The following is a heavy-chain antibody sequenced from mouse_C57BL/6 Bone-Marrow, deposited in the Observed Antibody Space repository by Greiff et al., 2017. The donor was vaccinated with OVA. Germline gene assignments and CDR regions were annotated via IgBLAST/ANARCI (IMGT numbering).Heavy chain of an antibody. CDR1: GFTFSSYA. V-gene: IGHV5-4*01. Sequence: VQLKESGGGLVKPGGSLKLSCAASGFTFSSYAMSWVRQTPEKRLEWVATISDGGSYTYYPDNVKGRFTISRDNAKNNLYLQMSHLKSEDTAMYYCARGVYYPYAMDYWGQGTSVTVSS. CDR2: ISDGGSYT. CDR3: ARGVYYPYAMDY. J-gene: IGHJ4*01. D-gene: IGHD1-1*01.